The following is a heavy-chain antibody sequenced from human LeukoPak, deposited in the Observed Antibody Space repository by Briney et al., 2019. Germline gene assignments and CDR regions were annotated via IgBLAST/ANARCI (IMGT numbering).Heavy chain of an antibody. CDR2: ISAYNGNT. V-gene: IGHV1-18*01. J-gene: IGHJ4*02. D-gene: IGHD3-22*01. CDR3: ARALRYYYDSSGYLPNDY. Sequence: ASVKVSCKASGYTFTNYGISWVRQAPGQGLEWMGWISAYNGNTNYAQKLQGRVTMTTDTSTSTAYMELRSLRSDDTAVYYCARALRYYYDSSGYLPNDYWGQGTLVTVSS. CDR1: GYTFTNYG.